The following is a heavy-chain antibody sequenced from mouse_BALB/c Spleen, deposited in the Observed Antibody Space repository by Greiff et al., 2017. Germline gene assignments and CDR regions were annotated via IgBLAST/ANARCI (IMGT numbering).Heavy chain of an antibody. J-gene: IGHJ2*01. Sequence: EVQLVESGAELVRSGASVKLSCTASGFNIKDYYMHWVKQRPEQGLEWIGWIDPENGDTEYAPKFQGKATMTADTSSNTAYLQLSSLTSEDTAVYYCKGYDENFDYWGQGTTLTVSS. CDR2: IDPENGDT. CDR1: GFNIKDYY. CDR3: KGYDENFDY. D-gene: IGHD2-2*01. V-gene: IGHV14-4*02.